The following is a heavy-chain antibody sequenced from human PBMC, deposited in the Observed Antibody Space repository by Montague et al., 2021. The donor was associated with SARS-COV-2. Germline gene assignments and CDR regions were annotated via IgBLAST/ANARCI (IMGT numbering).Heavy chain of an antibody. V-gene: IGHV3-30-3*01. CDR2: ISYDGSNK. J-gene: IGHJ4*02. CDR3: ARDRLKWGMITFGGNDY. Sequence: SLRLSCAASGFTFSGYAIYWVRQAPGKGLEWVALISYDGSNKYXXXSXXXRFXISRDNSKNTLYLQMNSLRAEDTAVYFCARDRLKWGMITFGGNDYWGQGTLVTVSS. D-gene: IGHD3-16*01. CDR1: GFTFSGYA.